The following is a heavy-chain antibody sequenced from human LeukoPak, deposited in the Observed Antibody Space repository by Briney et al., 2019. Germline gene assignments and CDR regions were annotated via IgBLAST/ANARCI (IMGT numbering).Heavy chain of an antibody. CDR2: ISASGGTI. CDR1: GFTFSTYE. CDR3: ATFIDY. V-gene: IGHV3-48*03. J-gene: IGHJ4*02. Sequence: GGALRLSCAASGFTFSTYEMNWVRQAPGKGLEWVSHISASGGTIYYADSVKGRFTISRDNVKNSVSLQMNNLRAEDTAVYYCATFIDYWGQGTLVTVSS.